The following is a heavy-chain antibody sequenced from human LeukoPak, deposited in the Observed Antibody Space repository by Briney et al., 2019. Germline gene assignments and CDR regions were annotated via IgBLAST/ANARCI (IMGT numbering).Heavy chain of an antibody. D-gene: IGHD3-3*01. CDR3: ARDEVGGGYYDFWSGYYWFDY. CDR1: GFTFSSYS. Sequence: GGSLRLSCAASGFTFSSYSMNWVRQAPGKGLEWVSSISSSSSYIYYADSVKGGFTISRDNAKNSLYLQMNSLRAEDTAVYYCARDEVGGGYYDFWSGYYWFDYWGQGTLVTVSS. V-gene: IGHV3-21*01. J-gene: IGHJ4*02. CDR2: ISSSSSYI.